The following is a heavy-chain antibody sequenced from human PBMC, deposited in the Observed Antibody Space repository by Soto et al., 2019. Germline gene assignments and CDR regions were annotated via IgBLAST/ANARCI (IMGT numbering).Heavy chain of an antibody. Sequence: SETLSLTCAVYGGSFSGYYWSWIRQPPGKGLEWIGEINHSGSTNYNPSLKSRVTISVDTSKNQFSLKLSSVTAADTAVYYCARLYCSGGSCYYYPNWFDPWGQGTLVTVSS. CDR3: ARLYCSGGSCYYYPNWFDP. CDR1: GGSFSGYY. V-gene: IGHV4-34*01. J-gene: IGHJ5*02. D-gene: IGHD2-15*01. CDR2: INHSGST.